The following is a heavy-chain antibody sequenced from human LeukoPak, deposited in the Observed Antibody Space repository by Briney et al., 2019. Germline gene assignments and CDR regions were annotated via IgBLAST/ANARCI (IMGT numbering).Heavy chain of an antibody. V-gene: IGHV5-51*01. J-gene: IGHJ5*02. CDR2: IYPGDSDT. D-gene: IGHD4-11*01. Sequence: GESLKISCKDSGDSFTNYWIGWVRQVAGKGLEWMGIIYPGDSDTRYSPSFQGQVTLSAHKSISTAYLQWSSQKASDTAMYYCARRGTTGEWFDPWGQGTPVTVSS. CDR3: ARRGTTGEWFDP. CDR1: GDSFTNYW.